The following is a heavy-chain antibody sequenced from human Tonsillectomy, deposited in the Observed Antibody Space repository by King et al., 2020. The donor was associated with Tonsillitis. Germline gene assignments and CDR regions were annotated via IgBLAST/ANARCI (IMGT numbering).Heavy chain of an antibody. CDR2: IRTKANSYAT. CDR1: GFTFSGSV. V-gene: IGHV3-73*02. Sequence: VQLVESGGGLVQPGGSLKLSCATSGFTFSGSVMHWVRQTSGKGLEWVGRIRTKANSYATAYVGAVEGRFIISRDDSKNTAYLQMNSLKIEDTAVYYCTTQNDDGGQGTPHTVSS. J-gene: IGHJ4*02. CDR3: TTQNDD.